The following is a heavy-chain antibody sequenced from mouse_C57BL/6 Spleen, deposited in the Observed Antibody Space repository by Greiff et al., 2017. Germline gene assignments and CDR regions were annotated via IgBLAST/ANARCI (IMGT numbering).Heavy chain of an antibody. CDR2: INPSTGGT. D-gene: IGHD4-1*01. Sequence: VQLKQSGPELVKPGASVKISCKASGYSFTGYYMNWVKQSPEKSLEWIGEINPSTGGTTYNQKFKAKATLTVDKSSSTAYMQLKSLTSEDSAVYYCARETGYYFDYWAQGTTLTVSS. V-gene: IGHV1-42*01. J-gene: IGHJ2*01. CDR1: GYSFTGYY. CDR3: ARETGYYFDY.